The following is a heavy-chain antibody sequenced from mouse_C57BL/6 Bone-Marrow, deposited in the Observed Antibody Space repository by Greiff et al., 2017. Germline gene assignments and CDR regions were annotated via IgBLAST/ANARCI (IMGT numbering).Heavy chain of an antibody. Sequence: ESGPGLVKPSQSLSLTCSVTGYSITSGYYWNWIRQFPGNKLEWMGYISYDGSNNYNPSLKNRISITRDTSKNQFFLKLNSVTTEDTATYYCASDYYGLFDYWGQGTTLTVSS. D-gene: IGHD1-2*01. CDR2: ISYDGSN. CDR1: GYSITSGYY. V-gene: IGHV3-6*01. CDR3: ASDYYGLFDY. J-gene: IGHJ2*01.